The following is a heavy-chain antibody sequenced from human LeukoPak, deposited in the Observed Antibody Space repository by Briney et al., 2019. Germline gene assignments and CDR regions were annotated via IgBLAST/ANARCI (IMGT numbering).Heavy chain of an antibody. D-gene: IGHD6-19*01. V-gene: IGHV3-7*03. CDR3: AKDNIRIVVAGTIDY. Sequence: GGSLRLSCAASGFTLSDYWMSWVRQAPGKGLEWVANIEEDGSEKYYVDSVKGRFTISRDNAKNSLYLQMNSLRSEDTALYYCAKDNIRIVVAGTIDYWGQGTLVTVSS. CDR2: IEEDGSEK. J-gene: IGHJ4*02. CDR1: GFTLSDYW.